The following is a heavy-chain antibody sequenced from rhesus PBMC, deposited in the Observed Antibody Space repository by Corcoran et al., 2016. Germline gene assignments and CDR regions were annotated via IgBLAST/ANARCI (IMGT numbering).Heavy chain of an antibody. V-gene: IGHV4-160*01. J-gene: IGHJ4*01. CDR2: IYGSGGST. CDR3: ARRPNSGDWSLDY. D-gene: IGHD6-37*01. Sequence: QVQLQESGPGLVKPSETLSPTCAGPRCSIRGYYWSWIRQPPGKGLEWIGRIYGSGGSTDYNPSLKSRVTISTDTSKNQFSLKLSSVTAADTAVYFCARRPNSGDWSLDYWGQGVLVTVSS. CDR1: RCSIRGYY.